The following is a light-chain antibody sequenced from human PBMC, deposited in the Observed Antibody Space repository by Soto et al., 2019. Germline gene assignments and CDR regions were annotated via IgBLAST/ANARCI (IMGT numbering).Light chain of an antibody. CDR1: QSISNTY. CDR3: QQYDSSPWT. CDR2: GAS. Sequence: EIVLTQSPGTLSLSTGERATLSCRASQSISNTYLAWYQQKPGQAPRLLIHGASSRATGIPDRFSGTGSATDFTLTISRLEPEDFAVYYCQQYDSSPWTFGQGTKVEIK. J-gene: IGKJ1*01. V-gene: IGKV3-20*01.